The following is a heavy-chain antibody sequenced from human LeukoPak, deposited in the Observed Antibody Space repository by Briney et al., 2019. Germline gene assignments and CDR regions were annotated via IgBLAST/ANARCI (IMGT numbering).Heavy chain of an antibody. CDR3: ARHASAITIFGVVIARSYYMDV. CDR2: IYTSGST. Sequence: SETLSLTCTVSGGSISSYYWSWIRQPAGKGLEWIGRIYTSGSTNYNPSLKSRVTMSVDTSKNQFSLKLSSVTAADTAVYYCARHASAITIFGVVIARSYYMDVWGKGTTVTVSS. V-gene: IGHV4-4*07. D-gene: IGHD3-3*01. J-gene: IGHJ6*03. CDR1: GGSISSYY.